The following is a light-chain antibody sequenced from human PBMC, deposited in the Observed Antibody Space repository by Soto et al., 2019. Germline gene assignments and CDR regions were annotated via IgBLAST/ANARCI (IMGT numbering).Light chain of an antibody. CDR1: QSISNH. CDR3: QQSYSSPPT. J-gene: IGKJ1*01. V-gene: IGKV1-39*01. CDR2: AAS. Sequence: DIQMTQSPSSLSASVEDRVIITCRASQSISNHLNWYQQQPGKAPKLLIFAASSLQSGVPSRFSGSRSGPDFTLTISSLQPEDFATYYCQQSYSSPPTFGQGTKG.